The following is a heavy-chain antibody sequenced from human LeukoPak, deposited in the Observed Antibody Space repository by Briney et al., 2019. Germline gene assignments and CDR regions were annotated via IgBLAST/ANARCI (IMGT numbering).Heavy chain of an antibody. CDR2: ISGSGGDT. J-gene: IGHJ4*02. V-gene: IGHV3-23*01. CDR1: GLTFSNYA. D-gene: IGHD2-15*01. CDR3: AKGRSSGGSCVNY. Sequence: GGSLRLSCTASGLTFSNYAINWVRQAPGKGLEWVSVISGSGGDTYYADSVKGRFTISRDNSKNTVYLQMNSLRAEDTAVYYCAKGRSSGGSCVNYWGQGTLVSVSS.